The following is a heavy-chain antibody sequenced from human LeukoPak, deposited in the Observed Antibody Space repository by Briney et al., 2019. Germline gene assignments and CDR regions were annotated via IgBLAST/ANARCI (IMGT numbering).Heavy chain of an antibody. CDR2: ISGSGGST. Sequence: GGSLRLSCAASGFTFSSYAMSWVRQAPGKGLEWVSAISGSGGSTYYADSVKGRFTISRDNSKNTLCLQMNSLRAEDTAVYYCAKDPFPTYCGGDCSQGGIAFDIWGQGTMVTVSS. V-gene: IGHV3-23*01. D-gene: IGHD2-21*02. CDR1: GFTFSSYA. CDR3: AKDPFPTYCGGDCSQGGIAFDI. J-gene: IGHJ3*02.